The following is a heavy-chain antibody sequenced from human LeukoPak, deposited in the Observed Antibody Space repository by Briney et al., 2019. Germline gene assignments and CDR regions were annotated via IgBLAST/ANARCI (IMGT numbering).Heavy chain of an antibody. J-gene: IGHJ4*02. Sequence: QAGGSLRPSCAASGFTFSSYAMSWVRQAPGKGLEWVSAISGSGGSTYYADSVKGRFTISRDNSKNTLYLQMNSLRAEDTAVYYCAKYGSGSYSSLEYFDYWGQGTLVTVSS. D-gene: IGHD3-10*01. CDR2: ISGSGGST. CDR3: AKYGSGSYSSLEYFDY. CDR1: GFTFSSYA. V-gene: IGHV3-23*01.